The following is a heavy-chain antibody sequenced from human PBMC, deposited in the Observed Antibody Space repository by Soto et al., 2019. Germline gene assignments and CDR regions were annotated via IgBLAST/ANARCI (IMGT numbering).Heavy chain of an antibody. CDR1: GDSVSR. CDR3: VRLIGNSWLDF. Sequence: PSQTLSLTCDISGDSVSRIRQSPSRGLEWLGRTYYRSRWYNDYAESVKSRIIINPDTSKNQFSLHLNSVIPDDTAVYYCVRLIGNSWLDFWGKGTLVTVSS. CDR2: TYYRSRWYN. J-gene: IGHJ5*01. V-gene: IGHV6-1*01. D-gene: IGHD5-12*01.